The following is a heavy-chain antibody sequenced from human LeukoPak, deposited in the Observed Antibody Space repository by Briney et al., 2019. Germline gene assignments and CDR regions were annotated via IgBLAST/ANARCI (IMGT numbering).Heavy chain of an antibody. D-gene: IGHD3-22*01. CDR1: GYTFTNYA. Sequence: ASVKVSCKASGYTFTNYAMNWVRQAPGQGLEWMGWINTNTGNPTYAQGFTGRFVFSLDTSVSTAYLQISSLKAEGTAVYYCARDGGDYYDSSGSYSRYNWFDPWGQGTLVTVSS. J-gene: IGHJ5*02. CDR2: INTNTGNP. CDR3: ARDGGDYYDSSGSYSRYNWFDP. V-gene: IGHV7-4-1*02.